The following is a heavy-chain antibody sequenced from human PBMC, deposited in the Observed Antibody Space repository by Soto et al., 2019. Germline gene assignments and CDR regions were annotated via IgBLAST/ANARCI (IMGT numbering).Heavy chain of an antibody. Sequence: GGSLRLSCTASGFTFGDYAMSWFRQAPGKGLEWVGFIRSKAYGGTTEYAASVKGRFTISRDDSKSIAYLQMNSLKTEDTAVYYCTRDGSQGGYDYTYYVYWGQGTLVTVSS. CDR3: TRDGSQGGYDYTYYVY. V-gene: IGHV3-49*03. CDR1: GFTFGDYA. D-gene: IGHD5-12*01. J-gene: IGHJ4*02. CDR2: IRSKAYGGTT.